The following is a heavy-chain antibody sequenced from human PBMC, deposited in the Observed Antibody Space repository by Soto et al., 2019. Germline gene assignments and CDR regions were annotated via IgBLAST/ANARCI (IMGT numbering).Heavy chain of an antibody. D-gene: IGHD3-3*01. Sequence: EVQLVESGGGLVQPGGSLRLSCAASGFTFSSYSMNWVRQAPGKGLEWVSYINSGSSTIYYADSVKGRFTISRDNAKNSLYLQLNSLRAEDTAVYYCARDKPRSGYEKFDYWGQGTPVTVSS. V-gene: IGHV3-48*01. CDR1: GFTFSSYS. CDR2: INSGSSTI. J-gene: IGHJ4*02. CDR3: ARDKPRSGYEKFDY.